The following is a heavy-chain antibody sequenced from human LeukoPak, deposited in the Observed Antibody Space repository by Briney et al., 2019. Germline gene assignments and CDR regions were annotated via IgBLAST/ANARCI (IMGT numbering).Heavy chain of an antibody. CDR3: ARVKMVTGGPTFDY. D-gene: IGHD5-24*01. J-gene: IGHJ4*02. CDR1: GGSISNDY. CDR2: IYYSGRI. Sequence: ASETLSLTCTVFGGSISNDYWSWIRQPPGKGLEWIGYIYYSGRINYNPSFKSRVTISVDTSKNQFSLKLSSVTAADTAVYCCARVKMVTGGPTFDYWGQGILVTVSS. V-gene: IGHV4-59*01.